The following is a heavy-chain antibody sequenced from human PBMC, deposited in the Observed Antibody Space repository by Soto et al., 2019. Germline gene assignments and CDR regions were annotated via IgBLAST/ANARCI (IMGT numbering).Heavy chain of an antibody. Sequence: PGGSLRLSCEVSAFTFNYYSLNWVRQAPGKGLEWVSYISSSSSAIYYADSVKGRFTISRDSAEKSLYLQMNSLRDEDSGVYYCAREEHYDVLTGNYYYYGMDVWGQGTTVPVSS. J-gene: IGHJ6*02. D-gene: IGHD3-9*01. CDR3: AREEHYDVLTGNYYYYGMDV. CDR1: AFTFNYYS. V-gene: IGHV3-48*02. CDR2: ISSSSSAI.